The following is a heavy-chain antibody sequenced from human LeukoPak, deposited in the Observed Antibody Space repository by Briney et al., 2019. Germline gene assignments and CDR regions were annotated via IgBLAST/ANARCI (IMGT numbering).Heavy chain of an antibody. Sequence: PGGSLRLSCAASGVAFSSQDMGWVRQAPGQGLEWVSAISDSGDRIYYVDSVKGRFTISRDNSKNTLYLQMNSLRADDTAVYYCAKDARRSSGWYFFDHWGQGTLVTVSS. CDR2: ISDSGDRI. V-gene: IGHV3-23*01. D-gene: IGHD6-19*01. CDR3: AKDARRSSGWYFFDH. J-gene: IGHJ4*02. CDR1: GVAFSSQD.